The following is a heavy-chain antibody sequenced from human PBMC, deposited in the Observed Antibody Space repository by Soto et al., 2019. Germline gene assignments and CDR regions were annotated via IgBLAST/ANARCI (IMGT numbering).Heavy chain of an antibody. V-gene: IGHV1-2*04. D-gene: IGHD6-13*01. J-gene: IGHJ6*02. CDR1: GGTFSSYR. CDR3: ARALAAAPYYYYYGMDV. CDR2: INPNSGGT. Sequence: ASVNVSCKASGGTFSSYRINWVRQAPGQGLEWMGWINPNSGGTNYAQKFQGWVTMTRDTSISTAYMELSRLRSDDTAVYYCARALAAAPYYYYYGMDVWGQGTTVTVSS.